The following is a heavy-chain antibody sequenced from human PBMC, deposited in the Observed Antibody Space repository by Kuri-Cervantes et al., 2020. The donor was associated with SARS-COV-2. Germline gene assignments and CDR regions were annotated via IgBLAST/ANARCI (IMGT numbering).Heavy chain of an antibody. CDR1: GYSISSGYY. J-gene: IGHJ6*03. CDR2: IHHSGST. D-gene: IGHD6-19*01. Sequence: SETLSLTCAVSGYSISSGYYWGWIRQPPGKGLEWIGSIHHSGSTYYNPSLKSRVTISVDTSKNQFSLKLSSVTAADTAVYYCARHGDSGWYNYYYYMDVWGKGTTVTVSS. V-gene: IGHV4-38-2*01. CDR3: ARHGDSGWYNYYYYMDV.